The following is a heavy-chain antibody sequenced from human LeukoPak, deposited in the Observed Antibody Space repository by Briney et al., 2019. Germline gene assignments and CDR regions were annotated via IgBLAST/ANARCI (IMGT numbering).Heavy chain of an antibody. D-gene: IGHD4-23*01. CDR1: GFTFSSYG. CDR3: AREPPNDYGGNSAVDY. V-gene: IGHV3-33*01. J-gene: IGHJ4*02. Sequence: GGSLRLSCAASGFTFSSYGMHWVRQAPGKGLEWVAVIWYDGSNKYYADSVKGRFTISRDNSKNTLYLQMNSLRAEDTAVYYCAREPPNDYGGNSAVDYWGQGTLVTVSS. CDR2: IWYDGSNK.